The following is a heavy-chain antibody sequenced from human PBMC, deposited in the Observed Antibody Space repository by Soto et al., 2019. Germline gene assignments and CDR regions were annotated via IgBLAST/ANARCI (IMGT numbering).Heavy chain of an antibody. CDR2: ISQSDDTT. CDR3: AKGYGDSDS. V-gene: IGHV3-23*01. D-gene: IGHD4-17*01. Sequence: VQLLESGGDLVQPGGSLRLSCATSGFTFSRHAMTWVRQAPGRGLEWVSSISQSDDTTYYAASAKGRFTISRDISKSTLYLQMSGLRAEDTAVYYCAKGYGDSDSWGQGTPVTVSS. CDR1: GFTFSRHA. J-gene: IGHJ4*02.